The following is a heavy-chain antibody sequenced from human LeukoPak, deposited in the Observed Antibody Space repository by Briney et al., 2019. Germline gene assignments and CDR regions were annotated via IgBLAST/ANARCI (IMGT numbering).Heavy chain of an antibody. Sequence: SGTLSLTCAVSGGSISSNWWSWVRQPPGKGLEWIGEIDHSGSTNYNPSLKSRVTISVDKSESQFSLKLSSVTAADTAVYYCARDKMDEVLTSMGPYYYFDYWGQGTLVTVSS. CDR1: GGSISSNW. CDR3: ARDKMDEVLTSMGPYYYFDY. CDR2: IDHSGST. D-gene: IGHD5-18*01. V-gene: IGHV4-4*02. J-gene: IGHJ4*02.